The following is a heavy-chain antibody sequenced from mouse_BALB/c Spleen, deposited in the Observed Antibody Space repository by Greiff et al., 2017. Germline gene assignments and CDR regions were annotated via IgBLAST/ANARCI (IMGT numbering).Heavy chain of an antibody. CDR3: ARGGRGMDY. D-gene: IGHD3-3*01. J-gene: IGHJ4*01. CDR2: ISTYYGNT. Sequence: QVQLQQSGPELVRPGVSVKISCKGSGYTFTDYAMHWVKQSHAKSLEWIGVISTYYGNTNYNQKFKGKATMTVDKSSSTAYMELARLTSEDSAIYYCARGGRGMDYWGQGTSVTVSS. V-gene: IGHV1-67*01. CDR1: GYTFTDYA.